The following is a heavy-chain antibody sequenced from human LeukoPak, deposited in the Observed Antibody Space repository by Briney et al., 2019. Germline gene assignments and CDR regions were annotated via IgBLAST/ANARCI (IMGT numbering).Heavy chain of an antibody. CDR2: ISYDGSNK. Sequence: PGGSLRLSCAASGFTFSSYAMHWVRQAPGKGLEWVAVISYDGSNKYYADSVKGRFTISRDNSKNTLYLQMNSLRAEDTAVYYCARGGGTVVTPLAYWGQGTLVTVSS. CDR1: GFTFSSYA. J-gene: IGHJ4*02. D-gene: IGHD4-23*01. CDR3: ARGGGTVVTPLAY. V-gene: IGHV3-30-3*01.